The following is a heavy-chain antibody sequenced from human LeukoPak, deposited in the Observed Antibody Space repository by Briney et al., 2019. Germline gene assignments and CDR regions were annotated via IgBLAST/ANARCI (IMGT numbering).Heavy chain of an antibody. Sequence: PSETLSLTCTVSGGSVSSGSYYWSWIRQPPGKGLEWIGYIYYSGSTNYNPSLKSRVTISVDTSKNQFSLKLSSVTAADTAVYYCAVGVGGSFDYWGQGTPVTVSS. V-gene: IGHV4-61*01. CDR2: IYYSGST. CDR3: AVGVGGSFDY. D-gene: IGHD3-10*01. CDR1: GGSVSSGSYY. J-gene: IGHJ4*02.